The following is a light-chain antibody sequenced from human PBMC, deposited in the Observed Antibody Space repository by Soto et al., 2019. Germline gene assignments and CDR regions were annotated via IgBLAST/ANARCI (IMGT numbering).Light chain of an antibody. CDR2: DAS. Sequence: EMVLTQSPATLSLSPGERATLSCRASQSVGGYLDWYQQKPGQAPRLLIYDASNRASGIPARFSGSGSGTDFTLTISTLEPEDLAVYYCHQRSDWPALTFGGGTKVEIK. CDR1: QSVGGY. V-gene: IGKV3-11*01. CDR3: HQRSDWPALT. J-gene: IGKJ4*01.